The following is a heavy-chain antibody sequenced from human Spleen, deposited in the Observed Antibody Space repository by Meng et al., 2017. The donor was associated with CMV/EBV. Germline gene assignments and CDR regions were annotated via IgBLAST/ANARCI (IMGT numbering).Heavy chain of an antibody. CDR2: IDGDGATT. J-gene: IGHJ6*02. V-gene: IGHV3-74*01. D-gene: IGHD6-6*01. Sequence: SCAASGFNFRDYWMHWVRQAPGKGPVWVSRIDGDGATTIYADSVKGRFTISRDNANNTVFPQMNSLRAEDTAVYYCAKYTSPYYYYGLDVWGQGTTVTVSS. CDR1: GFNFRDYW. CDR3: AKYTSPYYYYGLDV.